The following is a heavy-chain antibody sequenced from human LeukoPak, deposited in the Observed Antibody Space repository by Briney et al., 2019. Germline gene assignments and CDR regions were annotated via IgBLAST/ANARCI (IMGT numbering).Heavy chain of an antibody. D-gene: IGHD1-26*01. J-gene: IGHJ4*02. Sequence: TSXTLSLTCAVYGGSFSGYYWSWIRQPPGKGLEWIGEINHSGSTNYNPSLKSRVTISVDTSKNQSSLKLSSVTAADTAVYYCARAPIVGATDFDYWGQGTLVTVSS. V-gene: IGHV4-34*01. CDR2: INHSGST. CDR1: GGSFSGYY. CDR3: ARAPIVGATDFDY.